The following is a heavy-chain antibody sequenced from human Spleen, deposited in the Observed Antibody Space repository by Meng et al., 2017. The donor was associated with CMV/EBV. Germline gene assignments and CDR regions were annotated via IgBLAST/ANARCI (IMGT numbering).Heavy chain of an antibody. CDR1: GFTFSSYA. V-gene: IGHV3-23*01. Sequence: GESLKISCAASGFTFSSYAMSWVRQAPGKGLEWVSAIRGSGEREFYADSVKGRFTISRDNSKNTLYLQMNSLRVEDTALYFCVRGSGREWFDPWGQGTLVTVSS. D-gene: IGHD2-15*01. J-gene: IGHJ5*02. CDR3: VRGSGREWFDP. CDR2: IRGSGERE.